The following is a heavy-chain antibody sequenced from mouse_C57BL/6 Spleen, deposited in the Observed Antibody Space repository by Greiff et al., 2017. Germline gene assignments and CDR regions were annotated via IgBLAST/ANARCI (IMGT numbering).Heavy chain of an antibody. CDR2: ISDGGSYT. V-gene: IGHV5-4*01. Sequence: EVKLMESGGGLVKPGGSLKLSCAASGFTFSSYAMSWVRQTPEQRLEWVATISDGGSYTYYPDNVKGRFTISRDNAKNNLYLQMSHLKSEDTALYSCARDSLPGAMDYWGQGTSVTVSS. CDR3: ARDSLPGAMDY. D-gene: IGHD6-5*01. J-gene: IGHJ4*01. CDR1: GFTFSSYA.